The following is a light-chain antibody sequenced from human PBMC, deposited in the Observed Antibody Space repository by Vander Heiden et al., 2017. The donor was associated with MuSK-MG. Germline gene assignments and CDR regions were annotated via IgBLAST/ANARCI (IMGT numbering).Light chain of an antibody. CDR3: QQDDNFPFT. CDR1: QDISNY. CDR2: DAS. J-gene: IGKJ3*01. Sequence: DIQMTQSPSSLSASVGDRVTITCQASQDISNYLNWYQQKPGKAPKLLIYDASNLETGVPSRFSGSGSGTDFTFTISSLQPEDIATYYCQQDDNFPFTFGHGTKVDIK. V-gene: IGKV1-33*01.